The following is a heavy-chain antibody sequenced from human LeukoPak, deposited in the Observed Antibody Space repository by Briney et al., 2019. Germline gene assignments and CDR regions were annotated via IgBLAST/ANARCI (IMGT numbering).Heavy chain of an antibody. D-gene: IGHD4-17*01. V-gene: IGHV1-2*02. CDR2: INPNSGGT. J-gene: IGHJ4*02. CDR1: GYTFTSYG. Sequence: ASVKVSCKASGYTFTSYGISWVRQAPGQGLEWMGWINPNSGGTNYAQKFQGRVTMTRDTSISTAYMELSKLRSDDTAVYYCARDLVPGYGDYVGGNWGQGTLVTVSS. CDR3: ARDLVPGYGDYVGGN.